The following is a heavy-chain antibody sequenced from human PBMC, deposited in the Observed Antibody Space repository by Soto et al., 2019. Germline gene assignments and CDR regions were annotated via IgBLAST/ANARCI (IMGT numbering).Heavy chain of an antibody. Sequence: PSETLSLTCTVSGGSISSGDYYWSWIRQPPGKGLEWIGYIYYSGSTYYNPSLKSRVTISVDTSKNQFSLKLSSVTAADTAVYYCAREVFGVVGWFDPWGQGTLVTVSS. J-gene: IGHJ5*02. CDR2: IYYSGST. D-gene: IGHD3-3*01. CDR3: AREVFGVVGWFDP. V-gene: IGHV4-30-4*01. CDR1: GGSISSGDYY.